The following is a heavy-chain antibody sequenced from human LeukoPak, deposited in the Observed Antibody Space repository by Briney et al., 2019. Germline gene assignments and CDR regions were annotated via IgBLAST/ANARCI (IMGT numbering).Heavy chain of an antibody. Sequence: ASVKVSCKASGYTFTSYDINWVRQATGQGLEWMGGIIPVFDRPNYAQKFEGRVTITADKSTNTTYMEISRLTSDDTAVYYCARDAQWELRAFDVWGRGTMDIVSS. CDR1: GYTFTSYD. J-gene: IGHJ3*01. CDR3: ARDAQWELRAFDV. CDR2: IIPVFDRP. V-gene: IGHV1-69*06. D-gene: IGHD1-7*01.